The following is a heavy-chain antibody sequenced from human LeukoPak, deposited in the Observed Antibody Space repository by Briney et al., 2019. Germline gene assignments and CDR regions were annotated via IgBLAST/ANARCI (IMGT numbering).Heavy chain of an antibody. V-gene: IGHV1-2*02. CDR1: GHTFTGYY. Sequence: GASVKVSCKASGHTFTGYYMQWVRQAPGQGLEWMGWINPNSGGTNYAQKFQGRVTITRNTSISTAYMELSSLRSEDTAVYYCARAPSSASLGWAARPQGIDYWGQGTLVTVSS. CDR2: INPNSGGT. J-gene: IGHJ4*02. D-gene: IGHD6-6*01. CDR3: ARAPSSASLGWAARPQGIDY.